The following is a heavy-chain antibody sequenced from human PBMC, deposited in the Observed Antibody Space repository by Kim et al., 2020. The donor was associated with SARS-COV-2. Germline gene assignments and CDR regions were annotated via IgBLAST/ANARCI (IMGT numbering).Heavy chain of an antibody. D-gene: IGHD3-22*01. Sequence: ASVKVSCKASGYTFTSYGISWVRQAPGQGLEWMGWISAYNGNTNYAQKLQGRVTMTTDTSTSTAYMELRSLRSDDTAVYYCARDFGDSSGYYDYYYGMDVWGQGTTVTVSS. V-gene: IGHV1-18*01. J-gene: IGHJ6*02. CDR3: ARDFGDSSGYYDYYYGMDV. CDR2: ISAYNGNT. CDR1: GYTFTSYG.